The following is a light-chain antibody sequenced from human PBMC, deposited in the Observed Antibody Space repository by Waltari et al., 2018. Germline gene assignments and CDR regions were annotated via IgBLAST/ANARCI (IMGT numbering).Light chain of an antibody. Sequence: QSAMTQPASVSGSPGQSITISCTGSSSDVVDYHYVPWYQQHPGKAPKLMIYDGIKRPSGVSNRFSGSKSGNTASLTISGLQAEDEADYYCSSYTSSNTLIFGGGTKLTVL. J-gene: IGLJ2*01. V-gene: IGLV2-14*01. CDR3: SSYTSSNTLI. CDR2: DGI. CDR1: SSDVVDYHY.